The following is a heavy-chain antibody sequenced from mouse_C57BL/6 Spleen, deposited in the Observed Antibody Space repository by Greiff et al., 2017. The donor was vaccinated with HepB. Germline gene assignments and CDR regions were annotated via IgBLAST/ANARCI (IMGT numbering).Heavy chain of an antibody. CDR2: IYPGGGYT. Sequence: QVHVKQSGAELVRPGTSVKMSCKASGYTFTNYWIGWAKQRPGHGLEWIGDIYPGGGYTNYNEKFKGKATLTADKSSSTAYMQFSSLTSEDSAIYYCARITTVVGAMDYWGQGTSVTVSS. CDR3: ARITTVVGAMDY. CDR1: GYTFTNYW. J-gene: IGHJ4*01. D-gene: IGHD1-1*01. V-gene: IGHV1-63*01.